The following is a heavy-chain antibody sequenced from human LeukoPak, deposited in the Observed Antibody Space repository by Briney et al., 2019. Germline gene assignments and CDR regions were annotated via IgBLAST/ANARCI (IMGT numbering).Heavy chain of an antibody. J-gene: IGHJ2*01. CDR2: ISGGGENT. D-gene: IGHD1-1*01. CDR1: GFTFSSYA. Sequence: QAGGSLRLSCAASGFTFSSYAMSWVRQAPGKGLEWVSAISGGGENTYYGDSVKGRFTISRDNSKNTLYLQMNSLRAEDTATYYCAKPRAMTTGVGRYFDLWGRGTLVTVSS. V-gene: IGHV3-23*01. CDR3: AKPRAMTTGVGRYFDL.